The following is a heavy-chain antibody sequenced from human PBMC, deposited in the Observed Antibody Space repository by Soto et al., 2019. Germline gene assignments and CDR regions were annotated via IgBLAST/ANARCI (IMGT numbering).Heavy chain of an antibody. CDR3: ARDFTDSSGPTLGMGV. D-gene: IGHD6-19*01. Sequence: QVQLQESGPGLVKPSQTLSLTCTVSGGSISSGGYYWSWIRQHPGKGLEWIGYIYYSGSTYYNPSLTSRVTISVXPXKXXFSLKLSSVTAADTAVYYCARDFTDSSGPTLGMGVWGQGTTVTVSS. CDR2: IYYSGST. J-gene: IGHJ6*02. CDR1: GGSISSGGYY. V-gene: IGHV4-31*03.